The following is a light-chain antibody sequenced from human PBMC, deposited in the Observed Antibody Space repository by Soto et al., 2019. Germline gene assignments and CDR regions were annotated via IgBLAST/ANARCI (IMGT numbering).Light chain of an antibody. CDR1: QNVDSNY. CDR3: QQYGSLSWT. J-gene: IGKJ1*01. V-gene: IGKV3-20*01. CDR2: GAS. Sequence: EIVLTQSAGTLSWSAGERATLSWRASQNVDSNYLAWYQQKNGQAPRIIIFGASGRATGIPDRFSGSGYGTDFNLTISRLETEDFAVYYCQQYGSLSWTFGQGTKVDIK.